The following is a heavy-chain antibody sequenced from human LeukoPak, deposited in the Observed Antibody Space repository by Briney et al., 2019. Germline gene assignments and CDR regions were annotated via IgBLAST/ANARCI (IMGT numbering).Heavy chain of an antibody. D-gene: IGHD3-22*01. CDR1: GFTFDDYA. J-gene: IGHJ4*02. Sequence: GGSLRLSCAASGFTFDDYAMHWVRQAPGKGLEWVSGISWNSGSIGYADSVKGRFTISRDNSKNTLYLQMNSLRAEDTAVYYCAGRISGYYYDSSGGNFDYWGQGTLVTVSS. CDR3: AGRISGYYYDSSGGNFDY. V-gene: IGHV3-9*01. CDR2: ISWNSGSI.